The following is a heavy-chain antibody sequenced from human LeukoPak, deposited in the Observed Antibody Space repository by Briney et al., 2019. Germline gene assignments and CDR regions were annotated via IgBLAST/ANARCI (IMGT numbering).Heavy chain of an antibody. CDR3: ARRVSGREKYFDY. CDR1: GFTFSTYW. D-gene: IGHD6-19*01. CDR2: VRQDGGEI. V-gene: IGHV3-7*01. Sequence: GGSLRLSCAASGFTFSTYWMSWVRQALGKGLEWVANVRQDGGEIYYVDSVKGRFTISRDNAKNSLSLQMNGLRAEDTAVYYCARRVSGREKYFDYWGQGTLVTVSS. J-gene: IGHJ4*02.